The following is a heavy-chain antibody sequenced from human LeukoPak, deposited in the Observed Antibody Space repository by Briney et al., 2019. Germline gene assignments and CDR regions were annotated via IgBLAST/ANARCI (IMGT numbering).Heavy chain of an antibody. CDR3: ASDYGDYGPDFIDY. CDR2: ISRSGSTI. CDR1: GFTFSSYE. V-gene: IGHV3-48*03. Sequence: PGRSLRLSCAASGFTFSSYEMNWVRQAPGKGLEWVSYISRSGSTIYYADSVKGRFTISRDNAKNSLYLQMNSLRAEDTAVDYCASDYGDYGPDFIDYWGQGTLVTVSS. J-gene: IGHJ4*02. D-gene: IGHD4-17*01.